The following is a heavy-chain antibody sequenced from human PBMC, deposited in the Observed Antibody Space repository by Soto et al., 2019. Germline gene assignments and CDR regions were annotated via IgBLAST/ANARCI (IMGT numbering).Heavy chain of an antibody. V-gene: IGHV1-69*01. CDR1: GGTFNTYG. Sequence: QVHLVQSGAEVKKPGSSVKVSCRASGGTFNTYGFNWVRQAPGQGLEWMGGIIPLFGTTTYAQKFQGRVTITEDQSTTTDSMEMSGLTSEDTAVYFCARGGELAGWMPFDTWGQGTLVTVSS. CDR3: ARGGELAGWMPFDT. CDR2: IIPLFGTT. D-gene: IGHD6-19*01. J-gene: IGHJ4*02.